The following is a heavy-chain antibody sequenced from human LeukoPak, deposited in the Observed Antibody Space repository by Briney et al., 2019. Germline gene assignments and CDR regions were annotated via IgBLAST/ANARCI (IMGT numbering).Heavy chain of an antibody. Sequence: GGSLRLSCAASGFPFNSFWMHWVRQAPGKGLVWVSDMNEYSATIRYADSVKGRFTISRDNAKSILYLQMNNLRAEDTAMYFCARGGVNPVDHWGQGTLVTVSS. J-gene: IGHJ4*02. D-gene: IGHD1-14*01. CDR2: MNEYSATI. CDR1: GFPFNSFW. CDR3: ARGGVNPVDH. V-gene: IGHV3-74*01.